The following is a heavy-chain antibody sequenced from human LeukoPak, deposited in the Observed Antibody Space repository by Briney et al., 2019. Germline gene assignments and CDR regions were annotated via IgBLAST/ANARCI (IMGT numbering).Heavy chain of an antibody. CDR2: IYTSGST. CDR1: GGSISSGSYY. V-gene: IGHV4-61*02. CDR3: ARDGGSVGATSDAFDI. D-gene: IGHD1-26*01. Sequence: PSETLSLTCTVSGGSISSGSYYWSWIRQPAGKGLEWIGRIYTSGSTNYNPSLKSRVTISVDTSKNQFSLKLSSVTAADTAVYYCARDGGSVGATSDAFDIWGQGTMVTVSS. J-gene: IGHJ3*02.